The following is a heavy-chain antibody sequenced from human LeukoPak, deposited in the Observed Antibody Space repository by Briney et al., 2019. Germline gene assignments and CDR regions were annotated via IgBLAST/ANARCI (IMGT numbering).Heavy chain of an antibody. Sequence: ASVKVSCQASGYTFTGYYMHWVRQAPGQGREWVGWLNPNSGGTNYAQKFQGRVTMTRHTSISTDYMELIKPRSDDTAVYYCARGWIAAAGNDHWFDPWGQGTLVTVSS. V-gene: IGHV1-2*02. CDR1: GYTFTGYY. CDR3: ARGWIAAAGNDHWFDP. J-gene: IGHJ5*02. CDR2: LNPNSGGT. D-gene: IGHD6-13*01.